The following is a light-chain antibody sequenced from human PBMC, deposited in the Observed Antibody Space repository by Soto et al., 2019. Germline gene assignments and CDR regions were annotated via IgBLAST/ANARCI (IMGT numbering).Light chain of an antibody. CDR2: GAS. CDR1: QSVSSSY. CDR3: QQYGSSSWT. Sequence: EIVLTQSPGTLSLSPGERANLSCRASQSVSSSYLARYQQKPGQAPRLLIYGASSRATGIPDRFSGSGSGTNFTRTISRLEPEDFEVYCCQQYGSSSWTFGQGTKVEIK. V-gene: IGKV3-20*01. J-gene: IGKJ1*01.